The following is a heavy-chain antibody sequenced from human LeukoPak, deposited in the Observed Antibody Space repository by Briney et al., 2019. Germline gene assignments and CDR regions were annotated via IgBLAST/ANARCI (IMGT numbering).Heavy chain of an antibody. D-gene: IGHD3-10*01. CDR2: IYSGGNT. CDR3: ARGAGGDFDH. Sequence: GGSLRLSCAASGLTVSSNYMSWVRQAPGKGLERVSVIYSGGNTYYSDSVKGRFAISRDNSENMLYLQMNSLRAEDTAVYYCARGAGGDFDHWGPGTLVTVSS. J-gene: IGHJ4*02. V-gene: IGHV3-53*01. CDR1: GLTVSSNY.